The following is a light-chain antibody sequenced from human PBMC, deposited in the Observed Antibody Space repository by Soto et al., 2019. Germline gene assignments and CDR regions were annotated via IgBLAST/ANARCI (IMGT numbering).Light chain of an antibody. Sequence: QSVLTQPPSASGSPGQSVTISCTGSSSDVGEYKYVSWYQQHPGKAPKLIIYEVSKRPSGIPGRFSGSKSGNTASLTVAGLQAADEADYYCSSYGGFNDVLFGGGTQLTVL. CDR2: EVS. V-gene: IGLV2-8*01. J-gene: IGLJ2*01. CDR3: SSYGGFNDVL. CDR1: SSDVGEYKY.